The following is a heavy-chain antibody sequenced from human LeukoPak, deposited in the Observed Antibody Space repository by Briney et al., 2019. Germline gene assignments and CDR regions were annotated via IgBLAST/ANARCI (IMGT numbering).Heavy chain of an antibody. V-gene: IGHV3-7*01. D-gene: IGHD3-22*01. J-gene: IGHJ4*02. CDR2: IKQDGSEK. CDR3: VRLRRNSDRSDYYYYYNF. CDR1: GFTFSNYW. Sequence: GALRLSCAASGFTFSNYWMTWVRQAPGKGLEWVAIIKQDGSEKYYVDSVKGRFTISRDNAKNSVYLQMNSLRAEDTALYYCVRLRRNSDRSDYYYYYNFWGQGILVTVSS.